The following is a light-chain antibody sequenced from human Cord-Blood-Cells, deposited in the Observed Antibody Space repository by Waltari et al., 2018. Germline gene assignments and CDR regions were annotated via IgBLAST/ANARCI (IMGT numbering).Light chain of an antibody. Sequence: IQTTQSPPSLSASVGDRVTITCRASQSISSYLNWYQQKPGKAPKLLIYAASSLQSGVPSRFSGSGSGTDFTLTISSLQPEDFATYYCQQSYSTPFTFGPGTKVDIK. CDR2: AAS. CDR3: QQSYSTPFT. CDR1: QSISSY. V-gene: IGKV1-39*01. J-gene: IGKJ3*01.